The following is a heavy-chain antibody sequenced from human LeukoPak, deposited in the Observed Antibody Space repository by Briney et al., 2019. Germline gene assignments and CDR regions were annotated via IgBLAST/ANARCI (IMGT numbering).Heavy chain of an antibody. CDR3: ARHVGSSAYYGAFDI. J-gene: IGHJ3*02. D-gene: IGHD3-22*01. V-gene: IGHV4-59*08. CDR1: GGSISGYY. CDR2: IYYSGST. Sequence: SETLSLTCSVSGGSISGYYWSWIRQPPGKGLEWIGYIYYSGSTNYNPSLKSRVTISVDTSKNQFSLKLSSVTAADTAVYYCARHVGSSAYYGAFDIWGQGTMVTVSS.